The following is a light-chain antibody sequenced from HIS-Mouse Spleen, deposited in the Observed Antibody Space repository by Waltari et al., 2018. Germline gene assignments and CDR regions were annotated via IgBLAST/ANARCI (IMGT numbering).Light chain of an antibody. CDR2: AVS. V-gene: IGLV2-14*01. Sequence: QSALTQPASVSGSPGQSITISCTGTSSDVGGYNYVSWYQQHPGKAPKLMISAVSNRPSGVSNRFSGSKSGNTASLTISGLQAEDEADYYCSSYTSSSTGVVFGGGTKLTVL. J-gene: IGLJ2*01. CDR1: SSDVGGYNY. CDR3: SSYTSSSTGVV.